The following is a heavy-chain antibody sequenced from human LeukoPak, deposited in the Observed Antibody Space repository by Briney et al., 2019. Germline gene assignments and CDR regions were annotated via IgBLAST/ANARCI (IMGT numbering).Heavy chain of an antibody. J-gene: IGHJ5*02. CDR1: GFTFSSYA. D-gene: IGHD6-13*01. V-gene: IGHV3-23*01. CDR2: ISGSGGST. CDR3: AKGGVGAAAGRNWFDP. Sequence: AGGSLRLSCAASGFTFSSYAMSWVRQAPGKGLEWVSAISGSGGSTYYADSVKGRFTISRDNFKNTLYLQMNSLRAEDTAVYYCAKGGVGAAAGRNWFDPWGQGTLVTVSS.